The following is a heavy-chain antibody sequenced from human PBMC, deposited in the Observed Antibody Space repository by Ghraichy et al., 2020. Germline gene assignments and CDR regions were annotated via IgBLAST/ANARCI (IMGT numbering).Heavy chain of an antibody. CDR2: VHYSGNT. CDR3: ARAIYDTLGVGLWYGMDV. Sequence: SETLSLTCTVSGGSLTSSGHYWNWIRQPPGKALEWIGDVHYSGNTEYNPSLKSRLAISVDTSKKQFSLILTSVTAADTAMYFCARAIYDTLGVGLWYGMDVWGPGTTVTVSS. V-gene: IGHV4-61*08. D-gene: IGHD3-9*01. CDR1: GGSLTSSGHY. J-gene: IGHJ6*02.